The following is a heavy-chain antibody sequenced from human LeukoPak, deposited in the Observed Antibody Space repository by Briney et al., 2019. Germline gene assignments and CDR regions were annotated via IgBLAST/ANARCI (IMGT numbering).Heavy chain of an antibody. V-gene: IGHV3-7*01. CDR1: GFIFTDYW. J-gene: IGHJ4*02. CDR2: INQDGSEK. CDR3: VRDATRGGDLDH. Sequence: PGGSLTLSCAASGFIFTDYWMMWVRQVPGKGLEWVAQINQDGSEKYYVDSVRGRFTISRDNAMNSLDLQMNTLRVEDTAVYYCVRDATRGGDLDHWGQGTLVTVSS. D-gene: IGHD2-21*01.